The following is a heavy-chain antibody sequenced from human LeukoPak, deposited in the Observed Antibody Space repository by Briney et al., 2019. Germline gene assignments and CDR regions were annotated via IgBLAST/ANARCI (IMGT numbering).Heavy chain of an antibody. V-gene: IGHV3-23*01. CDR2: ISGSGGST. CDR1: GFTLSSYA. J-gene: IGHJ4*02. Sequence: GGSLRLSCAASGFTLSSYAMSWVRQAPGKGLEWVSAISGSGGSTYYADSVKGRFTISRDNSKNTLYLQMNSLRAEDTAVYYCAKVFLEYSSPPYIDYWGQGTLVTVSS. CDR3: AKVFLEYSSPPYIDY. D-gene: IGHD6-6*01.